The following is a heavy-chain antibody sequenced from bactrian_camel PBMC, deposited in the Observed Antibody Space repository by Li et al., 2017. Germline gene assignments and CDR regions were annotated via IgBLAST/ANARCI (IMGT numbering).Heavy chain of an antibody. V-gene: IGHV3S53*01. CDR2: FTSDDST. CDR1: GYSSIVNC. CDR3: VDDCYGSRYYLARRTNV. Sequence: HVQLVESGGDSVQAGGSLRLSCAASGYSSIVNCMGWYRQGIGEEREGVAAIFTSDDSTYYTDSVKGRFTISRENDKNTVYLQMNNLKPEDTAMYYCVDDCYGSRYYLARRTNVWGQGTQVTVS. J-gene: IGHJ4*01. D-gene: IGHD6*01.